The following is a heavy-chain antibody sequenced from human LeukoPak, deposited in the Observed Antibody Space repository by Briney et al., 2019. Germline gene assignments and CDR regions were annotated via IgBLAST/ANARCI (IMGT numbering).Heavy chain of an antibody. CDR3: AKDRGECSNTSCSYYYFDY. CDR1: GFTFSSHT. CDR2: LSSSSSFI. D-gene: IGHD2-2*01. Sequence: GGSLRLSCAASGFTFSSHTVTWVRQAPGRGLEWVSSLSSSSSFIHYADSVRGRFTISRDNAKKSLYLQMNSLRAEDTAVYYCAKDRGECSNTSCSYYYFDYWGQGTLVTVSS. J-gene: IGHJ4*02. V-gene: IGHV3-21*04.